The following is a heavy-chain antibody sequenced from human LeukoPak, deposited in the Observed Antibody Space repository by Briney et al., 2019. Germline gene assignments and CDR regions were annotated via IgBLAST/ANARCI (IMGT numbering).Heavy chain of an antibody. V-gene: IGHV3-48*01. J-gene: IGHJ4*02. D-gene: IGHD6-19*01. CDR1: GFTFSSYN. CDR2: ISSSSSAI. Sequence: PGGSLRLSCAASGFTFSSYNMNWVRQAPGKGLEWVSYISSSSSAIYYSDSVKGRFTISRDNAKNSLYLQMNSLRAEDTAVYYCARYHIAVVPSFDYWGQGTLVTVSS. CDR3: ARYHIAVVPSFDY.